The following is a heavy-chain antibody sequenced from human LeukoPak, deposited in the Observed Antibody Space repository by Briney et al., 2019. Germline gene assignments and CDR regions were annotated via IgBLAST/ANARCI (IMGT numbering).Heavy chain of an antibody. D-gene: IGHD2-2*01. J-gene: IGHJ5*02. CDR3: ASIVVVPAAIGASNWFDP. V-gene: IGHV4-4*02. CDR2: IYHSGST. CDR1: GGSISSSNW. Sequence: PSETLSLTCAVSGGSISSSNWWSWVRQPPGKGLEWIGEIYHSGSTNYNPSLKSRVTISVDKSKNQFSLKLSSVTAADTAVYYCASIVVVPAAIGASNWFDPWGQGTLVTVSS.